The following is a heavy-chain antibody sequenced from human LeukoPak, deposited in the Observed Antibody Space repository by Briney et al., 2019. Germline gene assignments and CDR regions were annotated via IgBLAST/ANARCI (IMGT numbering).Heavy chain of an antibody. CDR3: ARGPGRDSGEAFDI. Sequence: PSQTLSLTCTVSGGSISSYYWSWIRQPPGKGLEWIGYIYYSGSTNYNPSLKSRVTISLDRSKNQFSLELTSVTAADTAVYFCARGPGRDSGEAFDIWGQGTMVTVSS. CDR1: GGSISSYY. V-gene: IGHV4-59*08. D-gene: IGHD6-19*01. J-gene: IGHJ3*02. CDR2: IYYSGST.